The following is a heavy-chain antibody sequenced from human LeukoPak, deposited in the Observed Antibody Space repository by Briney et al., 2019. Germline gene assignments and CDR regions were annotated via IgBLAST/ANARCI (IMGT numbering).Heavy chain of an antibody. CDR3: ARAPDCSSTSCLTFQH. CDR2: ISSSSSYI. V-gene: IGHV3-21*01. CDR1: GFTVSSNY. Sequence: GGSLRLSCAASGFTVSSNYMSWVRQAPGKGLEWVSSISSSSSYIYYADSVKGRFTISRDNAKNSLYLQMNSLRAEDTAVYYCARAPDCSSTSCLTFQHWGQGTLVTVSS. D-gene: IGHD2-2*01. J-gene: IGHJ1*01.